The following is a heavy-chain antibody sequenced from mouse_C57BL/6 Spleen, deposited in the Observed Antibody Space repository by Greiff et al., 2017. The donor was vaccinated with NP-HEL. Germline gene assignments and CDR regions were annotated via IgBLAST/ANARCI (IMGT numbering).Heavy chain of an antibody. J-gene: IGHJ2*01. Sequence: QVHVKQSGAELVKPGASVKLSCKASGYTFTSYWMHWVKQRPGQGLEWIGMIHPNSGSTNYNEKFKSKATLTVDKSSSTAYMQLSSLTSEDSAVYYCARPEDYYYGSSYYWGQGTTLTVSS. CDR3: ARPEDYYYGSSYY. CDR2: IHPNSGST. CDR1: GYTFTSYW. D-gene: IGHD1-1*01. V-gene: IGHV1-64*01.